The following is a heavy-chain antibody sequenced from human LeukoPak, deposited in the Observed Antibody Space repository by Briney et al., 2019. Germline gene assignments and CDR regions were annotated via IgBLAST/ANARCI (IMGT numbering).Heavy chain of an antibody. Sequence: SETLSLTCTASGGSISSSSYYWGWIRQPPGKGLEWIGSIYYSGSTYYNPSLKSRVTISVDASKNQFSLKLNSVTAADRAVYYCAGGGNLYDSSGCHLNHYFDYWGQGTLVTVSS. CDR1: GGSISSSSYY. CDR3: AGGGNLYDSSGCHLNHYFDY. CDR2: IYYSGST. V-gene: IGHV4-39*07. J-gene: IGHJ4*02. D-gene: IGHD3-22*01.